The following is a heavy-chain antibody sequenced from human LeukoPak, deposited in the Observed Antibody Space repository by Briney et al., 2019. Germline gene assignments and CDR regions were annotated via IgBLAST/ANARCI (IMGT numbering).Heavy chain of an antibody. Sequence: KPSETLSLTCTVSGGSISSYYWSWIRQHPGKGLEWVGYIYYSGSTYHYNPSLKSRITMSVDTSKNQFSLTLSSVTAADTAVYYCARDVGGKYYFDYWGQGTLVTVSS. CDR3: ARDVGGKYYFDY. D-gene: IGHD5-24*01. J-gene: IGHJ4*02. CDR2: IYYSGST. V-gene: IGHV4-59*06. CDR1: GGSISSYY.